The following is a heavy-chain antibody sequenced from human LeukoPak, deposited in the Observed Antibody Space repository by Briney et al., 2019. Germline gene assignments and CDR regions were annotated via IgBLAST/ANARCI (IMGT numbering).Heavy chain of an antibody. Sequence: SETLSLTCAVSGGSISSGGYSWSWIRQPPGKGLEWIGYIYHSGSTYYNPSLKSRVTISVDRSKNQFSLKLSSVTAADTAVYYCARASIGGDAFDIWAKGQWSPSLQ. D-gene: IGHD3-16*01. J-gene: IGHJ3*02. CDR1: GGSISSGGYS. V-gene: IGHV4-30-2*01. CDR3: ARASIGGDAFDI. CDR2: IYHSGST.